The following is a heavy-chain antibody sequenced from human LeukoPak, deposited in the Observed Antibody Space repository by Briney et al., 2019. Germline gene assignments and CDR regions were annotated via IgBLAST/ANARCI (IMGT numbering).Heavy chain of an antibody. CDR2: IYNDGSTT. Sequence: GGSLRLSCATSGFMFSNYAMHWVRQVPGKGLVWVARIYNDGSTTNYADSVKGRFTISRDNAANTLFLQMSSLRAEDTAVYYCAREKDDHGDPGPLDAWGQGDLVTVSS. CDR3: AREKDDHGDPGPLDA. V-gene: IGHV3-74*01. CDR1: GFMFSNYA. J-gene: IGHJ5*02. D-gene: IGHD4-17*01.